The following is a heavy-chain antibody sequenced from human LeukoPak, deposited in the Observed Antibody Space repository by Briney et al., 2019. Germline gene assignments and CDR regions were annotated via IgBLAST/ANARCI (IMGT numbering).Heavy chain of an antibody. J-gene: IGHJ4*02. CDR1: GFTFSSYS. CDR2: ISGSSNTI. V-gene: IGHV3-48*04. Sequence: GGSLRLSCAASGFTFSSYSMNWVRQAPGKGLEWVSYISGSSNTIYYADSVKGRFTISRDNAKNSLYLQMNSLRAEDTAVYYCARDHPGIAAAPAPTRPFDYWGQGTLVTVSS. CDR3: ARDHPGIAAAPAPTRPFDY. D-gene: IGHD6-13*01.